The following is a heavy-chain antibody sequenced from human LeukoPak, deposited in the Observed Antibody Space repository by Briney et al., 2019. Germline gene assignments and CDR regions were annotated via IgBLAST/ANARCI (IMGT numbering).Heavy chain of an antibody. V-gene: IGHV3-23*01. CDR3: ANRYGSPAVAH. CDR1: GFAFSSYA. J-gene: IGHJ4*02. Sequence: GASLRLSCAASGFAFSSYAMNWVRQAPGKGLEWVSSINDSGDRTYYADSVKGRFTISRDNSKNTLYLQMNSLRAEDTAVYYCANRYGSPAVAHWGQGTLVTVSS. D-gene: IGHD4-17*01. CDR2: INDSGDRT.